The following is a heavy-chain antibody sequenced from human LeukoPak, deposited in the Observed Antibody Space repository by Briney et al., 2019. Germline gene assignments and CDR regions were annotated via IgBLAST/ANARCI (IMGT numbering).Heavy chain of an antibody. D-gene: IGHD2-15*01. Sequence: GGSLRLSCAASGFTFSRNAMTWVRQAPGMGLEWVSSVIDSGKDTYYAGSVKGRFTISRDNSKDTLYLQMNSLRVEDTAVYYCAKGVVDRGADCWGQGVLVTVSS. CDR1: GFTFSRNA. J-gene: IGHJ4*02. V-gene: IGHV3-23*01. CDR3: AKGVVDRGADC. CDR2: VIDSGKDT.